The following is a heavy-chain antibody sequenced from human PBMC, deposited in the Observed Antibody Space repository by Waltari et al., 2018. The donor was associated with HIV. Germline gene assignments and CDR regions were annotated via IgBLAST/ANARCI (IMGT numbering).Heavy chain of an antibody. D-gene: IGHD3-10*01. V-gene: IGHV4-61*02. CDR3: ARALDYYESGSFPWWFFDL. J-gene: IGHJ2*01. Sequence: QVQLRESGPGLVKPSQTLSLTCTVAGGSISSGYYYWSWIRQPAGKGLEWIGRVYTSGSTNYNPPLKSRVTISVDTSNNQFSLKLSSVTAADTAVYYCARALDYYESGSFPWWFFDLWGRGTLVTVPS. CDR2: VYTSGST. CDR1: GGSISSGYYY.